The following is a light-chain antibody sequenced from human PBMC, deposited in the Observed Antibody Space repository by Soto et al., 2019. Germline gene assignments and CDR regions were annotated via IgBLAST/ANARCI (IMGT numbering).Light chain of an antibody. J-gene: IGKJ4*01. CDR1: QSVSSAL. CDR3: QQYESSPLT. V-gene: IGKV3-20*01. CDR2: RAS. Sequence: EIVLTQSPDTLSLSPGERATLSCRASQSVSSALLAWYQQKPGQAPRLLIYRASTRATGIPDRFTGSGSGTDFTLTSSRLEPEDVAVYYCQQYESSPLTFGGGTKVEIK.